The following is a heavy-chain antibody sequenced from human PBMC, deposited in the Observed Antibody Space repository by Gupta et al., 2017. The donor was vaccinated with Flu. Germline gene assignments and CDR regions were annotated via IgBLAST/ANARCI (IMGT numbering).Heavy chain of an antibody. Sequence: TLRSYARKWVGKGKGKGVEWVSSISSRRSKKYKEDSVKGGFNISRDKDENLKYMKMKRLRAEETAVYFCARQGEVRASSDYWGQGTLVTVSS. V-gene: IGHV3-21*01. CDR2: ISSRRSKK. D-gene: IGHD3-16*01. CDR1: TLRSYA. CDR3: ARQGEVRASSDY. J-gene: IGHJ4*02.